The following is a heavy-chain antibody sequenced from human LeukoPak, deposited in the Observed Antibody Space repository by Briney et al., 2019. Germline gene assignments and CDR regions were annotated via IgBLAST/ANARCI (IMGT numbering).Heavy chain of an antibody. V-gene: IGHV3-33*01. Sequence: GGSLRLSCAASGFTFSSFGMSWVRQAPGKGLEWVAVIWYDGSNKYYADSVKGRFTISRDNSKNTLYLQMNSLRAEGTAVYYCARELPPVVTYYFDYWGQGTLVTVSS. CDR3: ARELPPVVTYYFDY. D-gene: IGHD2-15*01. J-gene: IGHJ4*02. CDR2: IWYDGSNK. CDR1: GFTFSSFG.